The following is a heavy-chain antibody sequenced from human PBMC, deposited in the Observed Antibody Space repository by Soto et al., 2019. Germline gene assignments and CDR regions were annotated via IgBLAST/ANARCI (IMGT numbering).Heavy chain of an antibody. Sequence: QVHLVQSGAEVKKPGSSVKVSCKISGVTFTSYTIGWVRQAPGQGLEWMGGITPIFNSANYARKFQGRISISADDSTNTAHMELRSLSSEDSAMYYCARIIGTYCAGDCSPWDDYWGQGTLVTVSS. V-gene: IGHV1-69*12. CDR2: ITPIFNSA. CDR1: GVTFTSYT. CDR3: ARIIGTYCAGDCSPWDDY. J-gene: IGHJ4*02. D-gene: IGHD2-21*02.